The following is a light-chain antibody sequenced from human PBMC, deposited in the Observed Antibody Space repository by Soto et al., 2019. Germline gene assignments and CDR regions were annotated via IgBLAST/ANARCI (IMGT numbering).Light chain of an antibody. CDR1: QSVSSSF. CDR3: KQYVTSPWA. Sequence: EIVLTQSPGTLSLSPGERATRSCRASQSVSSSFLAWYQQKPGQAPRLLIYGAYNRATGIPDRFSGSGSGTDFTLTIRRLEPEDFAVYYCKQYVTSPWAFGQGTKVDIK. V-gene: IGKV3-20*01. J-gene: IGKJ1*01. CDR2: GAY.